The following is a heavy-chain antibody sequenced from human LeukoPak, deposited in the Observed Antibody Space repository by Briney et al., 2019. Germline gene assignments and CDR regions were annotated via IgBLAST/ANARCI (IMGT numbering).Heavy chain of an antibody. J-gene: IGHJ5*02. V-gene: IGHV4-59*11. Sequence: SETLSLTCTVSGDSISSQYWSWIRQPPGQGLEWIGYIHYSGSTNYNPSLKSRVTISLDMSKNQFSLKLNSVTAADTAVYYCAREGQWLPDWFDPWGQGTLVTVSS. D-gene: IGHD6-19*01. CDR1: GDSISSQY. CDR2: IHYSGST. CDR3: AREGQWLPDWFDP.